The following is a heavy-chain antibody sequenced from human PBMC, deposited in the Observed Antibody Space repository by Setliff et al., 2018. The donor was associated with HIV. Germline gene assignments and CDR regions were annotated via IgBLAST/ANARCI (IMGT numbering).Heavy chain of an antibody. Sequence: SETLSLTCTVSGGSISSGGYYWSWIRQHPGKGLEWIGYIYYSGSTYYNPSLKSRVTISVDTSKNQFSLKLSSVTAADTAVYYCARGPRGYQLLPTTVRGVINAFDIWGQGTMVTVSS. D-gene: IGHD3-10*01. CDR3: ARGPRGYQLLPTTVRGVINAFDI. J-gene: IGHJ3*02. CDR1: GGSISSGGYY. V-gene: IGHV4-31*03. CDR2: IYYSGST.